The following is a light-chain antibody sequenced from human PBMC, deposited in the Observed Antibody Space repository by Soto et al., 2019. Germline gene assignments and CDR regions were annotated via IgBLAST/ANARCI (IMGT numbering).Light chain of an antibody. CDR1: QSLSGN. CDR2: RAS. Sequence: EIVMTQSPATLAVSPGDTATLSCRASQSLSGNLAWYQQKPGQAPRLLIFRASTRATGVPARFSGRGSGTDFTLTISSLEPEDFAVYYCQQRSNWPPITFGQGTRLEI. J-gene: IGKJ5*01. CDR3: QQRSNWPPIT. V-gene: IGKV3-15*01.